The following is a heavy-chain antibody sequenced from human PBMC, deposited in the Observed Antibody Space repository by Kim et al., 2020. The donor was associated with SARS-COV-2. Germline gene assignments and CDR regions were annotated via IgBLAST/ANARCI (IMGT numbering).Heavy chain of an antibody. CDR3: ARDFSSDSSGYYYFDY. D-gene: IGHD3-22*01. J-gene: IGHJ4*02. Sequence: GGSLRLSCAASGFTFSSYWMSWVRQAPGKGLEWVANIKQDGSEKYYVDSVKGRFTISRDNAKNSLYLQMNSLRAEDTAVYYCARDFSSDSSGYYYFDYWGQGTLVTVSS. V-gene: IGHV3-7*03. CDR1: GFTFSSYW. CDR2: IKQDGSEK.